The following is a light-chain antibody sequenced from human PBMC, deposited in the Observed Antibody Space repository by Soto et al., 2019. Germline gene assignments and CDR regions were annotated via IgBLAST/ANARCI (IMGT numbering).Light chain of an antibody. V-gene: IGKV1-39*01. J-gene: IGKJ2*01. CDR3: QESHST. CDR2: AAS. CDR1: QSIGTY. Sequence: DAQMTQSPSSLSASVGVSVTITCRASQSIGTYLDWYQHKPGKAPKLLIYAASSLQSGVPSRFSGSGSGTYFTLTISSLQPEDFATYYCQESHSTFGQGTKLEIK.